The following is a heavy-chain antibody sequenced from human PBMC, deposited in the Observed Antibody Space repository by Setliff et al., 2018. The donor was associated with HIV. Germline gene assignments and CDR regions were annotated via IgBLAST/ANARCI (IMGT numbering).Heavy chain of an antibody. Sequence: PSETLSLTCTVSGTSINSHYWSWIRQTPGKGLQWIGLIYYPGIPTYNPSLQSRVTIPMVASRNQFSLKVTSVTAADTAVYYCAGDFKRYNSPCRFDPWGPGTLVTVSS. D-gene: IGHD5-12*01. V-gene: IGHV4-59*11. J-gene: IGHJ5*02. CDR3: AGDFKRYNSPCRFDP. CDR1: GTSINSHY. CDR2: IYYPGIP.